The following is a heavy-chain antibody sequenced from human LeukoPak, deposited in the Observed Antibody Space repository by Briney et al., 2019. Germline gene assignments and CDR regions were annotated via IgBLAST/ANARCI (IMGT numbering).Heavy chain of an antibody. D-gene: IGHD1-26*01. CDR2: IYYSGST. CDR3: ARDSPSGSYDY. J-gene: IGHJ4*02. CDR1: GGSISSYY. Sequence: SETLSLTCTVSGGSISSYYWSWIRQPPGKGLEWIGYIYYSGSTNYNPSLKSRATISVDTSKNQFSLKLGSVTAADTAVYYCARDSPSGSYDYWGQGTLVTVSS. V-gene: IGHV4-59*01.